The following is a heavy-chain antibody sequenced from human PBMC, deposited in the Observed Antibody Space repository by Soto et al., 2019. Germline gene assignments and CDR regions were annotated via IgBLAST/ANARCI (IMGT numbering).Heavy chain of an antibody. CDR1: GYTFTSYD. CDR3: AKWEQNPAAGPNFDY. CDR2: MNPNSGNT. Sequence: ASVKVSCKTSGYTFTSYDINWVRQATGQGLEWMGWMNPNSGNTGYAQQFQGRVSMTRNTAISTAYMELSSLRSEDSAVYFCAKWEQNPAAGPNFDYWGQGTLVTVSS. D-gene: IGHD6-13*01. V-gene: IGHV1-8*01. J-gene: IGHJ4*02.